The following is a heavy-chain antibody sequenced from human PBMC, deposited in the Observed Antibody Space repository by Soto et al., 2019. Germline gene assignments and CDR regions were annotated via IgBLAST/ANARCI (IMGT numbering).Heavy chain of an antibody. CDR2: IYNSGST. Sequence: PSETLSLTCAVSGGSISSSNWWSWVRQPPGKGLEWIGEIYNSGSTNYNPSLKSRVTISVDKSKNQFSLKLNSVAAADTAVYYCARDDYVWGSFRHWGQGTLVTVSS. D-gene: IGHD3-16*01. J-gene: IGHJ4*02. CDR3: ARDDYVWGSFRH. CDR1: GGSISSSNW. V-gene: IGHV4-4*02.